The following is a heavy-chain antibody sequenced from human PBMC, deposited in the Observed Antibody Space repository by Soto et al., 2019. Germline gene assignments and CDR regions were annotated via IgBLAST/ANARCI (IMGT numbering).Heavy chain of an antibody. CDR3: ARTQFRSGYHYGHAFDI. D-gene: IGHD3-22*01. CDR1: VCTFSSYA. Sequence: GASVKVSCKASVCTFSSYAISWLRQAPGQGLEWMGGIIPIFGTANYAQKFQGRVTITADEPTSTAYMELSSLRSEDTAVYYCARTQFRSGYHYGHAFDIWGQGTMVTVSS. CDR2: IIPIFGTA. V-gene: IGHV1-69*13. J-gene: IGHJ3*02.